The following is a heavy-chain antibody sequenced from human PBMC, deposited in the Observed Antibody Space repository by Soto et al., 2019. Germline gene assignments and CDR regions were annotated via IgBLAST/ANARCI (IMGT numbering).Heavy chain of an antibody. J-gene: IGHJ4*02. Sequence: GGSLRLSCAASGFTFSSYAMHWVRQAPGKGLEWVAVISYDGSNKYYADSVKGRFTISRDNSKNTLYLQMNSLRAEDTAVYYCAREPYGDYDPPFDYWGQGTLVTVSS. CDR2: ISYDGSNK. D-gene: IGHD4-17*01. CDR1: GFTFSSYA. CDR3: AREPYGDYDPPFDY. V-gene: IGHV3-30-3*01.